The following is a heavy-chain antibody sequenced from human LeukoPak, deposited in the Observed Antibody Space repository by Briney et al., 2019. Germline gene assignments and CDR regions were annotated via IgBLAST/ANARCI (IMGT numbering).Heavy chain of an antibody. Sequence: GGSLRLSRAASEFTFRNYGMSWVRQAPGKGLEWVSGISASGGNTYYADSVKGRFTISRDNSKNTLDLQMNSLRAEDTAVYYCARGGDYGVKIDHWGQGTLVTVSS. D-gene: IGHD4-17*01. V-gene: IGHV3-23*01. CDR3: ARGGDYGVKIDH. CDR1: EFTFRNYG. J-gene: IGHJ4*02. CDR2: ISASGGNT.